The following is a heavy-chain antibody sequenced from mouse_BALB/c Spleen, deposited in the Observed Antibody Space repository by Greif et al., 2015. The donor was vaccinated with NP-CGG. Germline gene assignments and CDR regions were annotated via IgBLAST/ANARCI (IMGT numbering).Heavy chain of an antibody. D-gene: IGHD2-14*01. CDR1: GFSLTSYG. CDR2: IWSDGST. CDR3: ARNSHRYDGGYAMDY. J-gene: IGHJ4*01. V-gene: IGHV2-6*02. Sequence: QVQLKQSGPGLVAPSQSLSITCTVSGFSLTSYGVHWVRQPPGKGLEWLVVIWSDGSTTYNSALKSRLSISKDNSKSQVFLKMNSLQTDDTAMYYCARNSHRYDGGYAMDYWGQGTSVTVSS.